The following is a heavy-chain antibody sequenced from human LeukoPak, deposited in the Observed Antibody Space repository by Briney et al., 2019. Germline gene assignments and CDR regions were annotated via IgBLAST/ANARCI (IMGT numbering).Heavy chain of an antibody. V-gene: IGHV3-7*01. J-gene: IGHJ4*02. Sequence: PGGPLRLSCAASGFSFRDFWMTWVRQAPGKGLEWVANINQGGSVKYYVDSVKGRFTISRDDAESSLYVQMNNLRDEDTAVYYCARFGYSGWNLEYWGQGTLVTVSS. D-gene: IGHD5-12*01. CDR3: ARFGYSGWNLEY. CDR1: GFSFRDFW. CDR2: INQGGSVK.